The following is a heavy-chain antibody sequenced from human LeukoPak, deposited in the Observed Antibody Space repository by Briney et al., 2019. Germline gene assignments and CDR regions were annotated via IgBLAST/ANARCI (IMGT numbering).Heavy chain of an antibody. Sequence: PGGSLRLSCAASGFTFSSYAMNWVRQAPGKGLEWVSAISGSGGSTYYADSVKGRFTISRDNSKNTLYLQMNSLRAEDTAVYYCAGVDIVATQAFDYWGQGTLVTVSS. D-gene: IGHD5-12*01. V-gene: IGHV3-23*01. J-gene: IGHJ4*02. CDR3: AGVDIVATQAFDY. CDR1: GFTFSSYA. CDR2: ISGSGGST.